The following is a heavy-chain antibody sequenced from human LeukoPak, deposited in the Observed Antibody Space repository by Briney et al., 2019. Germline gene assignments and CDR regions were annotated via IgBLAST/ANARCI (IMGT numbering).Heavy chain of an antibody. V-gene: IGHV1-3*01. CDR2: INAGNGNT. J-gene: IGHJ4*02. D-gene: IGHD1-26*01. Sequence: GASVKVSCKASGYTFTSYAMHWVRQAPGQRLEWMGWINAGNGNTKYSQKFQGRVTITRDTSTSTVYMELSSLRSEDTAVYYCARAPVGGTLDSVDYWGQGTPVTVSS. CDR3: ARAPVGGTLDSVDY. CDR1: GYTFTSYA.